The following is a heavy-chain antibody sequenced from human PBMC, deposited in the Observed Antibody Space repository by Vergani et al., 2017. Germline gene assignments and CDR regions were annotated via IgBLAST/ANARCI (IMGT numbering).Heavy chain of an antibody. CDR3: AKDGRYYYGSGIDY. J-gene: IGHJ4*02. CDR1: GFTFSNAW. V-gene: IGHV3-23*04. CDR2: ISSNGGST. D-gene: IGHD3-10*01. Sequence: EVQLVESGGGLVKPGGSLRLSCAASGFTFSNAWMSWVRQAPGKGLEYVSAISSNGGSTYYADSVKGRFTISRDNSKNTLYLQMNSLRAEDTAVYYCAKDGRYYYGSGIDYWGQGTLVTVSS.